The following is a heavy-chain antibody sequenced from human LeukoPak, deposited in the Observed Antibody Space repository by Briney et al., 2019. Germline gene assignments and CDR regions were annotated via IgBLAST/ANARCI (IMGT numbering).Heavy chain of an antibody. CDR1: GFTFSSYS. Sequence: GGSLRLSCVGSGFTFSSYSMNWVRQAPGKGLEWVSYISGTSNTIYYADSVKGRFTISRDNSKNTLFLHMNSLRAEDTAVYSCAKGYYGSGSYGWFDYWGQGTLVTVSS. CDR2: ISGTSNTI. V-gene: IGHV3-48*01. J-gene: IGHJ4*02. CDR3: AKGYYGSGSYGWFDY. D-gene: IGHD3-10*01.